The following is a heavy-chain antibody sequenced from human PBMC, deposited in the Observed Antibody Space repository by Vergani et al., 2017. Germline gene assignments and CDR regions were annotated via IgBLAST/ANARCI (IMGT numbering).Heavy chain of an antibody. J-gene: IGHJ6*02. CDR2: IIPILGIA. V-gene: IGHV1-69*02. CDR3: AGAAAGNYYYYGMDV. D-gene: IGHD6-13*01. CDR1: GGTLSSYT. Sequence: QVQLVQSGAEVKKPGSSVKVSCKASGGTLSSYTISWVRQAPGQGLEWMGRIIPILGIANYAQKFQGRVTITADKSTSTAYMELSSLRSEDTAVYYCAGAAAGNYYYYGMDVWGQGTTVTVSS.